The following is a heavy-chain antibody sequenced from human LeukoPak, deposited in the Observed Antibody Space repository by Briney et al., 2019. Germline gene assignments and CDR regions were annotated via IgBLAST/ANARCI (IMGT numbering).Heavy chain of an antibody. D-gene: IGHD6-13*01. Sequence: SETLSLTCAVYGGSFSGYYWSWIRQPPGKGLEWIGEINHSGSTNYNPSLKSRVTISVDTSKNQFSLKLSSVTAADTAVYYCARQRGSWYASGWFDPWGQGTLVTVSS. J-gene: IGHJ5*02. V-gene: IGHV4-34*01. CDR2: INHSGST. CDR1: GGSFSGYY. CDR3: ARQRGSWYASGWFDP.